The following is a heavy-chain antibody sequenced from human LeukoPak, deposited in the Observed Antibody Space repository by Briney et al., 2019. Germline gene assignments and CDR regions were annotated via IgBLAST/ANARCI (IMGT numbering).Heavy chain of an antibody. CDR1: GYDFINYG. CDR2: RSIYNGNT. J-gene: IGHJ4*02. D-gene: IGHD6-6*01. CDR3: ARGGPFPSGSSSREYYLDY. Sequence: ASVKVSCKASGYDFINYGISWVRQAPGQGLEWMGWRSIYNGNTDYKLQGGVTMTTDTSTSTAYMEVRSLRSDDTAVYYRARGGPFPSGSSSREYYLDYWGQGTLVTVSS. V-gene: IGHV1-18*01.